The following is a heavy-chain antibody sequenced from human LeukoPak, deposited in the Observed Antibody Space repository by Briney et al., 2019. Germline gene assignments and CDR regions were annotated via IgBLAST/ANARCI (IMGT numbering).Heavy chain of an antibody. CDR3: ARDSPRYCSGGSCYGVDY. J-gene: IGHJ4*02. V-gene: IGHV3-21*01. D-gene: IGHD2-15*01. CDR1: GFTFSSYR. Sequence: GGSLRLSCAASGFTFSSYRMLWLRQAPGKGREWVSSINNSSSYIYYADSVKGRFTISRDNAKNSLYLQMNSLRAEDTAVYYCARDSPRYCSGGSCYGVDYWGQGTLVTVSS. CDR2: INNSSSYI.